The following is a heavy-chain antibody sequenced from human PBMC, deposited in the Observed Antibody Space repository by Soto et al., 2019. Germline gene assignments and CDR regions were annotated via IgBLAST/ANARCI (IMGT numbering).Heavy chain of an antibody. Sequence: GGSLRLSCAASGFTFSSYAMGWVRQAPGKGLDWVSAFSASGGGSYYADSVVGRFSISRDNSKNTLHLQMNSLRAEDTAVYYCAKSFTPLPGSLMGVLYFDLWGLGTLVTVSS. J-gene: IGHJ4*02. CDR3: AKSFTPLPGSLMGVLYFDL. V-gene: IGHV3-23*01. CDR1: GFTFSSYA. D-gene: IGHD1-26*01. CDR2: FSASGGGS.